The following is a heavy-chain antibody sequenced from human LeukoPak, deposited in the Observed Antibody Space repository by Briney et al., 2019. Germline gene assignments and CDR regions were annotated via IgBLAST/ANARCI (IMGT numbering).Heavy chain of an antibody. D-gene: IGHD5-18*01. J-gene: IGHJ4*02. CDR1: GFTFSSYS. Sequence: TGGSLRLSCAGSGFTFSSYSMNWVRQAPGKGLEWVSCISSSSSYIYYADSAKGRFTISRDNAKNSLYLQMNSLRAEDTAVYYCATSPVYSYGHPYYFDYWGQGTLVTVSS. CDR3: ATSPVYSYGHPYYFDY. V-gene: IGHV3-21*01. CDR2: ISSSSSYI.